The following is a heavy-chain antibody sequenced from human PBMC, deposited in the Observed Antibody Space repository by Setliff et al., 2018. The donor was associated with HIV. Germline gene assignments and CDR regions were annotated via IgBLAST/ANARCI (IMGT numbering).Heavy chain of an antibody. CDR2: INHSGTT. Sequence: SETLSLTCIVSGGSINSSSYYWNWIRQPPGKGLEWIGEINHSGTTNYNPSLRSRVSTSVDTSKKQFSLNLSSVTAADTAVYYCARRGWNGYQSFDFWGQGSLVTVSS. V-gene: IGHV4-39*07. CDR1: GGSINSSSYY. J-gene: IGHJ4*02. D-gene: IGHD5-12*01. CDR3: ARRGWNGYQSFDF.